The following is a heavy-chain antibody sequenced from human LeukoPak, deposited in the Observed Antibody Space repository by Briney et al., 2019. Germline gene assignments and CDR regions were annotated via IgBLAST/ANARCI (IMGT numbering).Heavy chain of an antibody. Sequence: PGGSLRLSCAASGFTVSSNYMSWVRQAPGKGLEWVSVIYSGGSTYYADSVKGRFTISRDSSKNTPYLQMNSLRAEDTAVYYCARGVGGYDLLAYYYYYYMDVWGKGTTVTVSS. V-gene: IGHV3-53*01. CDR1: GFTVSSNY. CDR3: ARGVGGYDLLAYYYYYYMDV. D-gene: IGHD5-12*01. J-gene: IGHJ6*03. CDR2: IYSGGST.